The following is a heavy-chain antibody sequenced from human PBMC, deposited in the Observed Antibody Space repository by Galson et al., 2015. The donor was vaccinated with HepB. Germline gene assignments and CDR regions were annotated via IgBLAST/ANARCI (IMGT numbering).Heavy chain of an antibody. CDR3: GGGVFIDF. V-gene: IGHV3-66*01. D-gene: IGHD3-16*01. J-gene: IGHJ4*02. CDR1: GFSVTDNY. CDR2: IYSAGSGGST. Sequence: SLRLSCAASGFSVTDNYMTWVRQAPGKGLEWVSIIYSAGSGGSTYYADSVRGRFTIARDSTKNTLYIQMNRLRATDTAVYYCGGGVFIDFWGQGILVTVSS.